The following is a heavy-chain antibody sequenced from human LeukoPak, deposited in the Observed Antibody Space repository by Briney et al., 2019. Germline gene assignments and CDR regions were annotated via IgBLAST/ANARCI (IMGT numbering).Heavy chain of an antibody. CDR2: IYYSGST. D-gene: IGHD3-10*01. CDR3: ARLVSGGSGSLLRDYFDY. CDR1: GGSISSSGYY. Sequence: PSETLSLTCTVAGGSISSSGYYWGWIRQPPGKGLEWIGSIYYSGSTYYNPSLKSRVTVSVDTSKNQFSLKLSSVTAADTAVYYCARLVSGGSGSLLRDYFDYWGQGTLVTVSS. V-gene: IGHV4-39*01. J-gene: IGHJ4*02.